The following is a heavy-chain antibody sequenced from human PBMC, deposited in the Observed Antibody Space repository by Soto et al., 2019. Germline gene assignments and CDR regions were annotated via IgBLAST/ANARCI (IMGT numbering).Heavy chain of an antibody. CDR2: INPNSGGT. V-gene: IGHV1-2*02. D-gene: IGHD6-6*01. CDR3: ARPGYSRSPDT. CDR1: GYTFTVDH. Sequence: LVKVSCKTSGYTFTVDHRHCVLQAHGQGLEWMGWINPNSGGTNYAQKFQGRVTMTRDTSISTAYMELSRLRSDDTAVYSCARPGYSRSPDTWAQGPL. J-gene: IGHJ5*02.